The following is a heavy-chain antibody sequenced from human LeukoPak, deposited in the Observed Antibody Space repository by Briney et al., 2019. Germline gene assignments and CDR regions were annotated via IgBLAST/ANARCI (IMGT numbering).Heavy chain of an antibody. CDR3: TREQDREAAATIVGDY. D-gene: IGHD3-22*01. J-gene: IGHJ4*02. Sequence: GGSLRLSCAVSGFTMGSYSMNWVRQAPGKGLEWVSYISTGTYIAYADSVKGRVTISRDNARNSLYLEMNSLRAEDTAVYYCTREQDREAAATIVGDYWGQGTLVTVSS. CDR1: GFTMGSYS. V-gene: IGHV3-21*05. CDR2: ISTGTYI.